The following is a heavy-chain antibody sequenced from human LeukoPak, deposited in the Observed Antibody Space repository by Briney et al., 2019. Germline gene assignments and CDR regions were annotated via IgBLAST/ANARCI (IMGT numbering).Heavy chain of an antibody. D-gene: IGHD3-9*01. CDR1: GFTFSSYA. V-gene: IGHV3-23*01. Sequence: GGSLRLSCAASGFTFSSYAMSWVRQAPGKGLEWVSAISGSGGSTYYADSVKGRFTISRDNSKNTLYLQMNSLRAEDTAVYYCAKDPHPLLGYDILTGLLTPYYFDYWGQGTLVTVSS. J-gene: IGHJ4*02. CDR2: ISGSGGST. CDR3: AKDPHPLLGYDILTGLLTPYYFDY.